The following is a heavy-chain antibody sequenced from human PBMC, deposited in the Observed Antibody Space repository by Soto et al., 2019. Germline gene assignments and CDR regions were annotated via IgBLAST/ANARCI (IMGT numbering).Heavy chain of an antibody. V-gene: IGHV3-13*01. J-gene: IGHJ5*02. D-gene: IGHD3-10*01. Sequence: RQSLRLSCAASGFTLSSYDIHWVRQATGKGLEWVSAIGTAGDTYYPGSVKGRFTISRENAKNSLYLQMNSLRAEDTAVYYCARARMVRGVIIDWFDPWGQGTLVTVSS. CDR1: GFTLSSYD. CDR2: IGTAGDT. CDR3: ARARMVRGVIIDWFDP.